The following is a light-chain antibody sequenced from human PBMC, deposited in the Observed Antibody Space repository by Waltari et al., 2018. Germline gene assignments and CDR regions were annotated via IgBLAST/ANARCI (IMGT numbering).Light chain of an antibody. CDR3: SSYTSSSTL. CDR2: DVS. Sequence: QSALTQPASVSGSPGQAITISCTGTSSDVGGYNYVSWYQQHPGKAPKLMIYDVSNRPSGVSNRFSGSKSGNTASLTISGLQAEDVADYYCSSYTSSSTLFGGGTKLTVL. J-gene: IGLJ2*01. CDR1: SSDVGGYNY. V-gene: IGLV2-14*03.